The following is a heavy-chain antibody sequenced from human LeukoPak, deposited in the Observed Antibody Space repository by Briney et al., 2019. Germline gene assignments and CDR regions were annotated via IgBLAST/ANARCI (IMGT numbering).Heavy chain of an antibody. Sequence: PSETLSLTCTVSGGSISSSSYYWGWIRQPPGKGLEWIGSIYYSGSTYYNPSLKSRVTISVDTSKNQFSLKLSSVTAADTAVYYCARASTMTYAFDIWGQGTMVTVSS. CDR1: GGSISSSSYY. CDR3: ARASTMTYAFDI. J-gene: IGHJ3*02. V-gene: IGHV4-39*07. CDR2: IYYSGST. D-gene: IGHD3-22*01.